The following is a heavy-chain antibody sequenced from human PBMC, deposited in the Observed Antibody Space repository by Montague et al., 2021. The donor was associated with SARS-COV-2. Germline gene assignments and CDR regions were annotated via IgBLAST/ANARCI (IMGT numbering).Heavy chain of an antibody. Sequence: SETLSLTCSVSGYSIGTGYYWGWIRQSPGKGLEWIGSNYLRGNAYYNPSLNSRVTISLDTSNNQFSLRLTSVTTSDTAVYYCARGRVTRAGFDYWGQGIRVIVSS. J-gene: IGHJ4*02. CDR3: ARGRVTRAGFDY. CDR1: GYSIGTGYY. V-gene: IGHV4-38-2*02. CDR2: NYLRGNA. D-gene: IGHD2-21*02.